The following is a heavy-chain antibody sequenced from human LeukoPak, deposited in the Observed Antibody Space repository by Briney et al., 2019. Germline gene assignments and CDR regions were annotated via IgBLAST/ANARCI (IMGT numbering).Heavy chain of an antibody. Sequence: AAVKVSSKASRYTFTTYVISGVRPAPGQGLEWMGWISADNVNTNYTQKLRSRGTITPDTSTSTPYMDLRSLRSDDTAVYYCARGFGCRGGSCYSSRPAQVGWFDPWGQGTLVTVSS. V-gene: IGHV1-18*01. J-gene: IGHJ5*02. D-gene: IGHD2-15*01. CDR3: ARGFGCRGGSCYSSRPAQVGWFDP. CDR2: ISADNVNT. CDR1: RYTFTTYV.